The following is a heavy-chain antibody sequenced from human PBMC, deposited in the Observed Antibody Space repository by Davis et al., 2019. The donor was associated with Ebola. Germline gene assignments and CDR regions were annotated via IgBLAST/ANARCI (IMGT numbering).Heavy chain of an antibody. J-gene: IGHJ4*02. CDR1: GGSISSSSYY. CDR3: ARGTGTLGY. D-gene: IGHD1-1*01. V-gene: IGHV4-39*01. Sequence: MPSETLSLTCTVSGGSISSSSYYWGWIRQPPGKGLEWIGSIYYSGSTYYNPSLKSRVTISVDTSKNQFSLKLSSVTAADTAVYYCARGTGTLGYWGQGALVTVSS. CDR2: IYYSGST.